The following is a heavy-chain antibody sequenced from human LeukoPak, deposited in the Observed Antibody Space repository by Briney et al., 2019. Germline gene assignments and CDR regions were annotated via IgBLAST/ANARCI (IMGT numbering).Heavy chain of an antibody. CDR3: ARELYDSSGNDAFDI. D-gene: IGHD3-22*01. J-gene: IGHJ3*02. CDR2: IKQDGSEK. CDR1: GFTFSSYW. Sequence: GGSLRLSCAASGFTFSSYWMSWVRQAPGKGLEWVANIKQDGSEKYYVDSVKGRFTISRDNAKNSLYLQMDSLRAEDTAVYYCARELYDSSGNDAFDIWGQGTMVTVSS. V-gene: IGHV3-7*04.